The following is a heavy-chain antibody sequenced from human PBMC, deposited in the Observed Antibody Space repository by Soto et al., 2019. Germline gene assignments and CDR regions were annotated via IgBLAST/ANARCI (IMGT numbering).Heavy chain of an antibody. J-gene: IGHJ6*04. CDR2: INPNSGAT. Sequence: HVQVVQSGADVKKPGASVKVSCKASGSTFTGDYMHWVRKAPGQGLEWMGWINPNSGATNYAQKFQDRVTVTRDTSISTAYMELSRLRADDTGGYYCARGRQGDVWGAGTTVTASS. CDR3: ARGRQGDV. CDR1: GSTFTGDY. V-gene: IGHV1-2*02.